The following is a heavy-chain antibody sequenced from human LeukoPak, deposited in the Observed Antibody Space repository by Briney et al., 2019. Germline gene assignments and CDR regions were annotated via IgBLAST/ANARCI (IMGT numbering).Heavy chain of an antibody. CDR3: ARASPGVVFNYFAY. J-gene: IGHJ4*01. CDR2: IDEAGKDR. CDR1: GFTIDSFY. D-gene: IGHD2-15*01. Sequence: GGSLRLSCVASGFTIDSFYMSWVRQAPGKGLELVSNIDEAGKDRDYADSVKGRFTIPRDNTKSSVFLDMPSLRVQDTATYFCARASPGVVFNYFAYWGQGALVPVSS. V-gene: IGHV3-7*01.